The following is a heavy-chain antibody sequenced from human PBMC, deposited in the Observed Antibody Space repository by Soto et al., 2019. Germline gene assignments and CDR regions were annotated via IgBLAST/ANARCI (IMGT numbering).Heavy chain of an antibody. J-gene: IGHJ4*02. CDR2: INSDGSST. Sequence: GGSLRLSCAASGFTFSSYWMHWVRQAPGKGLVWVSRINSDGSSTSYADSVKGRFTISRDNAKNTLYLQMNSLRAEDTAVYYCARCTPYYYDSSGPEDWGQGTLVTVSS. V-gene: IGHV3-74*01. D-gene: IGHD3-22*01. CDR1: GFTFSSYW. CDR3: ARCTPYYYDSSGPED.